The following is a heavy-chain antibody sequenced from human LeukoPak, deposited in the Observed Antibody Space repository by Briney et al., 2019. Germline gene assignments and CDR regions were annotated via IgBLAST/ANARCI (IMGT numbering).Heavy chain of an antibody. V-gene: IGHV3-21*01. CDR1: GFTFSSYS. CDR2: ISSSSSYI. D-gene: IGHD6-6*01. J-gene: IGHJ4*02. Sequence: PGGSLRLSCAASGFTFSSYSMNWVRQAPGKGLEWVPSISSSSSYIYYADSVKGRFTISRDNAKNSLYLQMNSLRAEDTAVYYCAREDRIAARHPPIDYWGQGTLVTVSS. CDR3: AREDRIAARHPPIDY.